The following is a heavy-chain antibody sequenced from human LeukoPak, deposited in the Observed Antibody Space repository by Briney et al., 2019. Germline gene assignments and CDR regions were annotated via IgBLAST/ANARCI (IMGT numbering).Heavy chain of an antibody. CDR1: GGSISSYC. CDR2: IYTSGST. J-gene: IGHJ2*01. D-gene: IGHD2-15*01. V-gene: IGHV4-4*07. CDR3: ARDGSKDIVVVVAAIYFDL. Sequence: SETLSLTCTVSGGSISSYCWSWIRQPAGKGLEWIGRIYTSGSTNYNPSLKSRVTMSVDTSKNQFSLKLSSVTAADTAVYYCARDGSKDIVVVVAAIYFDLWGRGTLVTVSS.